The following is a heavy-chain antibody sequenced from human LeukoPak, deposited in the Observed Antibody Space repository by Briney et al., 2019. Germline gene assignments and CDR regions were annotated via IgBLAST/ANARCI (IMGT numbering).Heavy chain of an antibody. CDR2: IIPILGIA. Sequence: SVKVSCKASGGTFSSYAISWVRQAPGQGLEWMGRIIPILGIANYAQKFQGRVTITADKSTSTAYMELSSLRSEDTAVYYCARGPLTMVRGVPLDYWGQGTLVTVSS. J-gene: IGHJ4*02. CDR1: GGTFSSYA. D-gene: IGHD3-10*01. CDR3: ARGPLTMVRGVPLDY. V-gene: IGHV1-69*04.